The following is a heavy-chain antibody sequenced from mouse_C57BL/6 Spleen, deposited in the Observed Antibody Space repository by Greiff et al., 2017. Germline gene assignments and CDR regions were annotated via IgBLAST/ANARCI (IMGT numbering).Heavy chain of an antibody. D-gene: IGHD2-2*01. J-gene: IGHJ3*01. CDR2: IRLTSASYAT. CDR3: TVMFTTRGFAY. Sequence: DVHLVASGGCLVHPVGSLPLSFVSSGFPFRHSWLPWFRQSPATGLAWVAPIRLTSASYATHYAASVKGRFTISRDDSTSSVYLQMNNLRADDTGIYYCTVMFTTRGFAYWGQGTLVTVSA. V-gene: IGHV6-3*01. CDR1: GFPFRHSW.